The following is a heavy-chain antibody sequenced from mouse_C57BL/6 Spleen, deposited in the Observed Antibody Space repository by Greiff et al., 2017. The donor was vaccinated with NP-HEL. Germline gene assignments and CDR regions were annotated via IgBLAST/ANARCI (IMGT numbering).Heavy chain of an antibody. CDR3: AREGHSLGLGDAMDY. D-gene: IGHD4-1*01. Sequence: VQLQESGPELVKPGASVKISCKASGYAFSSSWMNWVKQRPGKGLEWIGRIYPGDGDTNYNGKFKGKATLTADESSSTAYMQLSSLTSEDSAVYFGAREGHSLGLGDAMDYWGQGTSVTVSS. CDR2: IYPGDGDT. J-gene: IGHJ4*01. V-gene: IGHV1-82*01. CDR1: GYAFSSSW.